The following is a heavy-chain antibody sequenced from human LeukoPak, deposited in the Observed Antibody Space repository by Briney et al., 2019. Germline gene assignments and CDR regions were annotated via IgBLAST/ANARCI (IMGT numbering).Heavy chain of an antibody. J-gene: IGHJ4*02. Sequence: PGGSLRLSCAVSGFTFSIYAMSWVRQAPGKGLEWVSAISGSGGSTYYADSVKGRFTISRDNSKNTLYLQMNSLRAEDTAVYYCAKDKGYSSGWPFDYWGQGTLVTVSS. D-gene: IGHD6-19*01. V-gene: IGHV3-23*01. CDR2: ISGSGGST. CDR3: AKDKGYSSGWPFDY. CDR1: GFTFSIYA.